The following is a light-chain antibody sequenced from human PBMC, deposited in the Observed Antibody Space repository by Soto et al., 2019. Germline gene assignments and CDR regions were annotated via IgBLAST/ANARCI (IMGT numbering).Light chain of an antibody. V-gene: IGKV3-11*01. CDR1: QRVSSY. CDR3: QQRNDWRRGT. J-gene: IGKJ5*01. Sequence: EIVLTQSPATLSLSPGERATLSCRASQRVSSYLAWYQQKPGQAPRLLIYDASNRATGVPARFSGSGSGTDFTLTISSLEPEDVAVYYCQQRNDWRRGTFGQGTRLEIK. CDR2: DAS.